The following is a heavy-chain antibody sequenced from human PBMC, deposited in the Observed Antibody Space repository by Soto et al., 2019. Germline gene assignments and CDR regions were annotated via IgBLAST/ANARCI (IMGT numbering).Heavy chain of an antibody. V-gene: IGHV3-21*01. Sequence: WGSLRLSCAASGFTFISYSMNCFRHSPGKGLEWVSSISSSSSYIYYADSVKGRFTISRDNAKNSLYLQMNSLRAEDTAVYYCARGYFEGRGAFDIWGQGTMVTVSS. CDR2: ISSSSSYI. J-gene: IGHJ3*02. CDR1: GFTFISYS. D-gene: IGHD1-1*01. CDR3: ARGYFEGRGAFDI.